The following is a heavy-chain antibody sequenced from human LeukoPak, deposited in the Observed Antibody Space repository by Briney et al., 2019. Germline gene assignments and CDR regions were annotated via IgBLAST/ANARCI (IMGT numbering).Heavy chain of an antibody. V-gene: IGHV1-69*13. Sequence: SVKVSCKASRGTFSSYAISWVRQAPGQGVEWMGGIIPIFGTANYAQKFQGRVTITADEYTSTAYMELSSLRSEDTAVYYCARGRDSAMEFDYWGQGTLVTVSS. J-gene: IGHJ4*02. CDR2: IIPIFGTA. CDR1: RGTFSSYA. D-gene: IGHD5-18*01. CDR3: ARGRDSAMEFDY.